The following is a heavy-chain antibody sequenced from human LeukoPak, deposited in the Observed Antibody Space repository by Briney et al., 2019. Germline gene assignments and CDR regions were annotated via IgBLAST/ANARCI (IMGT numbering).Heavy chain of an antibody. D-gene: IGHD2-15*01. CDR1: GGSISNYY. J-gene: IGHJ3*02. CDR2: IFSSGST. V-gene: IGHV4-59*08. Sequence: SETLSLTCTASGGSISNYYWSWIRQPPGKGLEWIGYIFSSGSTNYNPSLQSRVTISLVTSTNQFSLRLRSVTAADTAVYYCARHLPRTDIGYAFDIWGQGTVVTVSS. CDR3: ARHLPRTDIGYAFDI.